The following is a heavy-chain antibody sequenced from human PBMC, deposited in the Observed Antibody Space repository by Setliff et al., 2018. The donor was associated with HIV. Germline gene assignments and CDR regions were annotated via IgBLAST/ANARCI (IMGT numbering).Heavy chain of an antibody. CDR2: IYYSGST. CDR1: GGSIRSHY. V-gene: IGHV4-59*11. J-gene: IGHJ5*02. Sequence: PSETLSLTCTVSGGSIRSHYWSWIRQPPEKRLEWIGYIYYSGSTNYNPSLKSRVTISVDTAKNQFSLKLSSVTAADTAVYYCARLRGSYDFSNWFDPWGRGTQVTVSS. D-gene: IGHD3-3*01. CDR3: ARLRGSYDFSNWFDP.